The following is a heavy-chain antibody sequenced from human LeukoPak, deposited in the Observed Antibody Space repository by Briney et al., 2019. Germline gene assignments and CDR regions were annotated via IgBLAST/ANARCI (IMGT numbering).Heavy chain of an antibody. V-gene: IGHV4-59*01. CDR2: IYYTGST. CDR3: ASGHQRSGYTYFDY. J-gene: IGHJ4*02. D-gene: IGHD5-12*01. Sequence: SETLSLTCTVSGGSISSYYWIWIRQPPGKGLEWLGYIYYTGSTDYNASLKSRVTISIDTSKNQFSLKLTSVNAADTAVYYCASGHQRSGYTYFDYWGQGTLVTVSS. CDR1: GGSISSYY.